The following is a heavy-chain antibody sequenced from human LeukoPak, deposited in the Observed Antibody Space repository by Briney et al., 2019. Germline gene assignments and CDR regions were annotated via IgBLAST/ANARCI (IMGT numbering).Heavy chain of an antibody. CDR3: TPLWEFDY. D-gene: IGHD1-26*01. CDR2: IRSKANSYAT. J-gene: IGHJ4*02. Sequence: GGSLRLSCAASGFTFSGSAMHWVRQASGKGLEWVGRIRSKANSYATAYAASVKGRFTISRDDSKYTAYLQMNSLKTEDTAVYYCTPLWEFDYWGQGTLVTVSS. CDR1: GFTFSGSA. V-gene: IGHV3-73*01.